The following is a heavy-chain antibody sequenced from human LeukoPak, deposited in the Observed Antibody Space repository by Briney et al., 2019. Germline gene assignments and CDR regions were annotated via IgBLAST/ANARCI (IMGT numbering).Heavy chain of an antibody. J-gene: IGHJ4*02. CDR2: IYTSGST. Sequence: SETLCLTCTVSGGALSSYYWSWVREPAGKGLEWSGGIYTSGSTNYNPSLKIRVPMSVATSKNQFSLKLSSVTAAATAVYYCARESGSFLWFGELSGGTLDYWGQGTLVTVSS. D-gene: IGHD3-10*01. CDR3: ARESGSFLWFGELSGGTLDY. V-gene: IGHV4-4*07. CDR1: GGALSSYY.